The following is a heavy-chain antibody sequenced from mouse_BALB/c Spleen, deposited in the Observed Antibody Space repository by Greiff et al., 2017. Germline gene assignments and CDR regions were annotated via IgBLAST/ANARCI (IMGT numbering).Heavy chain of an antibody. Sequence: VKLMESGAELVRPGSSVKISCKASGYAFSSYWMNWVKQRPGQGLEWIGQIYPGDGDTNYNGKFKGKATLTADKSSSTAYMQLSSLTSEDSAVYFCARIVLFSYAMDYWGQGTSVTVSS. CDR2: IYPGDGDT. CDR3: ARIVLFSYAMDY. V-gene: IGHV1-80*01. J-gene: IGHJ4*01. CDR1: GYAFSSYW. D-gene: IGHD2-10*02.